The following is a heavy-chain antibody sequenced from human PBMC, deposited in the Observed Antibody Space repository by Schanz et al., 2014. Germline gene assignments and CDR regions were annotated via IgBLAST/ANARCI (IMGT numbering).Heavy chain of an antibody. J-gene: IGHJ4*02. CDR1: GFIVRSNY. Sequence: EVQLVESGGGLVQPGGSLRLSCAVSGFIVRSNYMTWVRQAPGKGLEWVSFVHPGGSTYYPDSVKGRFTISRDSSKNSLYLQMNSLRAEDTAVYYCARDRLAAQGIDSWGQGTLVTVSS. CDR2: VHPGGST. V-gene: IGHV3-66*01. D-gene: IGHD6-6*01. CDR3: ARDRLAAQGIDS.